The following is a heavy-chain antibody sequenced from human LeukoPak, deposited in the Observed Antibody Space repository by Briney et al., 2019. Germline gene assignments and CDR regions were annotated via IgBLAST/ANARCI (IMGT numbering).Heavy chain of an antibody. Sequence: ASVKVSCKASGYTFTSYDINWVRQATGQGLEWMGRMNPNSGNTGYAQKFQGRVTMTRNTSISTAYMELSSLRSEDTAVYYCARRHRTYYYDSQGFDPWGQGTLVTVSS. CDR3: ARRHRTYYYDSQGFDP. CDR1: GYTFTSYD. J-gene: IGHJ5*02. V-gene: IGHV1-8*01. D-gene: IGHD3-22*01. CDR2: MNPNSGNT.